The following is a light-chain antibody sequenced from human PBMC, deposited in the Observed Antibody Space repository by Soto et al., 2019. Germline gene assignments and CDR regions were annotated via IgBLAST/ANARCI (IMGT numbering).Light chain of an antibody. Sequence: QSALTQPASVSGSPGQSITISCTGTSSDVGGYNYVSWYQQHPGKAPKLMIYDVSNRPSGVSNRFSGSKSGNTASLTISGLQVEDGVIYYSTSYTRSSSYVFGRGTKVTVL. V-gene: IGLV2-14*01. CDR2: DVS. CDR3: TSYTRSSSYV. J-gene: IGLJ1*01. CDR1: SSDVGGYNY.